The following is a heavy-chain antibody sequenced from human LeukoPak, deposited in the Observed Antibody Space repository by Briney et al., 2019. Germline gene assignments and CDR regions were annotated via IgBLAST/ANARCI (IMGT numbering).Heavy chain of an antibody. J-gene: IGHJ5*02. D-gene: IGHD6-19*01. Sequence: SETLSLTCTVSGGSISSYYWSWIRQPAGKGLEWIGRIYTSGSTNYNPSLKSRVTMPVDTSKNQFSLKLSSVTAADTAVYYCARDGSSGWYRGWFDPWGQGTLVTVSS. CDR1: GGSISSYY. V-gene: IGHV4-4*07. CDR3: ARDGSSGWYRGWFDP. CDR2: IYTSGST.